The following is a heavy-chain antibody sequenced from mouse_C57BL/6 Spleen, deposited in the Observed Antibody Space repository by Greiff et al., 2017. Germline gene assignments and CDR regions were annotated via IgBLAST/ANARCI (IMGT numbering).Heavy chain of an antibody. V-gene: IGHV1-15*01. CDR2: IDPETGGT. D-gene: IGHD4-1*01. Sequence: QVQLQQSGAELVRPGASVTLSCKASGYTFTDYEMHWVKQTPVHGLEWIGAIDPETGGTAYNQKFKGKAILTADKSSSTAYMELRCLTSEDSAVYYCTRWDVHFDCWGQGATLTVSS. CDR1: GYTFTDYE. J-gene: IGHJ2*01. CDR3: TRWDVHFDC.